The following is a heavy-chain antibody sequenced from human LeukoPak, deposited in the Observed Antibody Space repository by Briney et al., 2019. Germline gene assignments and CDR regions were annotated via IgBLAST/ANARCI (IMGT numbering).Heavy chain of an antibody. CDR1: GFTFSSYE. D-gene: IGHD2-2*01. CDR2: ISSSGSNI. CDR3: ARPPSRYCSGTTCFDNYYYGMDV. J-gene: IGHJ6*02. V-gene: IGHV3-48*03. Sequence: GSLRLSFAASGFTFSSYEMNWVRQAPGKGLEWVSYISSSGSNIYYADSVRGRFTISGDNAKNSLYLQMNSLRAEDTATYYCARPPSRYCSGTTCFDNYYYGMDVWGQGTTVTVSS.